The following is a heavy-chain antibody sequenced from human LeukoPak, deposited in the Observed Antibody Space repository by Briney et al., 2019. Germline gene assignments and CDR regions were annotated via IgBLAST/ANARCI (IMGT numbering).Heavy chain of an antibody. V-gene: IGHV4-61*02. CDR2: IYTSGST. CDR3: ARQGDSSSWPEKYNNWFDP. D-gene: IGHD6-13*01. J-gene: IGHJ5*02. CDR1: GGSISSGGYY. Sequence: PSQTLSLTCTVSGGSISSGGYYWSWIRQYPGKGLEWIGRIYTSGSTNYNPSLKSRVTMSVDTSKNQFSLKLSSVTAADTAVYYCARQGDSSSWPEKYNNWFDPWGQGTLVTVSS.